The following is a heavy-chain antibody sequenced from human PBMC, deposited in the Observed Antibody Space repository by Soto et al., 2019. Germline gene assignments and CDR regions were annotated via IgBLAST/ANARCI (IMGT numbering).Heavy chain of an antibody. CDR3: ARGLSPAFRGLFYFDS. Sequence: SETLSLTCTVSGDSSISGPYYWSWIRQLPGKGLEYIGYIYYTGSAYHNPSLKSRLNISIDTTKDQFSLMLTSVTAADTGVYFCARGLSPAFRGLFYFDSWGQGTLVTVSS. J-gene: IGHJ4*02. CDR1: GDSSISGPYY. CDR2: IYYTGSA. D-gene: IGHD3-16*01. V-gene: IGHV4-30-4*01.